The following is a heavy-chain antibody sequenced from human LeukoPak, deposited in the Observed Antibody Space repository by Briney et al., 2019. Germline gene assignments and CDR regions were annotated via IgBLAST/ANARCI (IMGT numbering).Heavy chain of an antibody. D-gene: IGHD3-10*01. CDR2: IYYGGST. V-gene: IGHV4-61*09. CDR3: ARHGWGSHNYFDS. Sequence: SQTLSLTCTVSGGSISSGSYYWSWIRQPAGKGLEWIGYIYYGGSTSYNPSLKSRVTISADTSKNQFSLKLNSVTAADTALYYCARHGWGSHNYFDSWGQGALVTVSS. CDR1: GGSISSGSYY. J-gene: IGHJ4*02.